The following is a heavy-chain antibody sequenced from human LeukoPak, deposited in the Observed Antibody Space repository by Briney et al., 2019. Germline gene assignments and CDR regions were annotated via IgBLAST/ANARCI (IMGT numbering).Heavy chain of an antibody. V-gene: IGHV4-39*01. CDR1: GGSISSDSYY. D-gene: IGHD3-10*01. CDR2: IYYSGST. J-gene: IGHJ4*02. CDR3: ARTRYYYNSRSYGAPYYFDY. Sequence: SETLSLTCAVSGGSISSDSYYWGWIRQPPGKGLEWIGSIYYSGSTYYNPSLKSRVTISVDTSKNQFSLKLSSVTAADTAVYYCARTRYYYNSRSYGAPYYFDYWGQGTLVTVSS.